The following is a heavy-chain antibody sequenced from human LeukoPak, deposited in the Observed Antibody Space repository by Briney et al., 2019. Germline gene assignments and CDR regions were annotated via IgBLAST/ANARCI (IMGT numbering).Heavy chain of an antibody. CDR3: ARDCATYDSLTGYERSYYFDS. CDR2: IYYSTST. D-gene: IGHD3-9*01. J-gene: IGHJ4*02. V-gene: IGHV4-61*01. Sequence: PSETLSLTCTVSGGSVSSGSFYWSWIRQPPAKGLEWIGYIYYSTSTSYNPSVKSRVTISVDTSKNQFSLKLSSVTAADTAVYYCARDCATYDSLTGYERSYYFDSWGREPWSPSPQ. CDR1: GGSVSSGSFY.